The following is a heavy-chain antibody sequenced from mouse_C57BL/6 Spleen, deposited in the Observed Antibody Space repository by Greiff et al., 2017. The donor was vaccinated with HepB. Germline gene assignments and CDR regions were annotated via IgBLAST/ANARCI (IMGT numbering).Heavy chain of an antibody. CDR2: ISNGGGST. J-gene: IGHJ3*01. CDR3: ARHGDYGSSYGSFAY. D-gene: IGHD1-1*01. V-gene: IGHV5-12*01. CDR1: GFTFSDYY. Sequence: EVHLVESGGGLVQPGGSLKLSCAASGFTFSDYYMYWVRQTPEKRLEWVAYISNGGGSTYYPDTVKGRFTISRDNAKNTLYLQMSRLKSEDTAMYYCARHGDYGSSYGSFAYWGQGTLVTVSA.